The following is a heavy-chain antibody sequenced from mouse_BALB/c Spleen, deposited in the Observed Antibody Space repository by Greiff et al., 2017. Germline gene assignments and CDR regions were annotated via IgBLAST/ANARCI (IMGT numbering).Heavy chain of an antibody. CDR1: GFTFSSFG. Sequence: EVKLVESGGGLVQPGGSRKLSCAASGFTFSSFGMHWVRQAPEKGLEWVAYISSGSSTIYYADTVKGRFTISRDNPKNTLFLQMTSLRSEDTAMYYCARRDWGGYFDVWGAGTTVTVSS. V-gene: IGHV5-17*02. D-gene: IGHD4-1*01. CDR2: ISSGSSTI. CDR3: ARRDWGGYFDV. J-gene: IGHJ1*01.